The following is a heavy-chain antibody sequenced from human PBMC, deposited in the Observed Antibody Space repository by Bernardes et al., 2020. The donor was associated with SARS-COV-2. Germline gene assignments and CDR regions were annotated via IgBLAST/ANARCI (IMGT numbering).Heavy chain of an antibody. CDR3: ASDWVLVERGEDYFDY. V-gene: IGHV3-33*01. D-gene: IGHD2-8*02. Sequence: GGSLRLSCAASGFTFSSYGMHWVRQAPGKGLEWVAVIWYDGSNKYYADSVKGRFTISRDNSKNTLYLQMNSLRAEDTAVYYCASDWVLVERGEDYFDYWGQGTLVTVSS. J-gene: IGHJ4*02. CDR1: GFTFSSYG. CDR2: IWYDGSNK.